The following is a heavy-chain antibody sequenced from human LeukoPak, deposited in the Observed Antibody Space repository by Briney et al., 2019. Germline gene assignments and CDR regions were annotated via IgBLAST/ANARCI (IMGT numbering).Heavy chain of an antibody. CDR1: GFTFSSYS. J-gene: IGHJ4*02. D-gene: IGHD1-14*01. CDR3: AKPARTDYADY. Sequence: GGSLRLSCAASGFTFSSYSMNWVRQAPGKGLEWVSGISWNSGSIGYADSVKGRFTISRDNAKNSLYLQMNSLRAEDTAVYYCAKPARTDYADYWGQGTLVTVSS. V-gene: IGHV3-9*01. CDR2: ISWNSGSI.